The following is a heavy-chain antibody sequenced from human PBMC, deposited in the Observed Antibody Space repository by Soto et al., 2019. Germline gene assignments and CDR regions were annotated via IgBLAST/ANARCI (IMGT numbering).Heavy chain of an antibody. CDR2: INTDGSRI. CDR1: GFTFSSYW. D-gene: IGHD4-17*01. Sequence: EVQLVESGGGLVPPGGSLRLSCAASGFTFSSYWMHWVREVPGKGLVWVSRINTDGSRIDYADSVKGRFTISRDNAKNTLYLQMNSLRAEDTAVFHCTRGLYGDPVGFDNWGQGILVTVSS. V-gene: IGHV3-74*01. CDR3: TRGLYGDPVGFDN. J-gene: IGHJ4*02.